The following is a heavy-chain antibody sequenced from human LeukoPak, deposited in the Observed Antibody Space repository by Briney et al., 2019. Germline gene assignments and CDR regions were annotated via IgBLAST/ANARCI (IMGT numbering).Heavy chain of an antibody. Sequence: GASVKVSCKASGGTFSSYAISWVRQAPGQGLEWMGGIIPIFGTANYAQKFQGRVTITTDESPSTAYMELSSLRSEDTAVYYCARDSFLGYGDYEGLGYWGQGTLVTVSS. D-gene: IGHD4-17*01. CDR1: GGTFSSYA. V-gene: IGHV1-69*05. CDR3: ARDSFLGYGDYEGLGY. CDR2: IIPIFGTA. J-gene: IGHJ4*02.